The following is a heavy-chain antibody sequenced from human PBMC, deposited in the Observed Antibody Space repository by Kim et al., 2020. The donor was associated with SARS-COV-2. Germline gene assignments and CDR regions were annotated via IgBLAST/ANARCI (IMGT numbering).Heavy chain of an antibody. Sequence: GGSLRLSCAASGFTFSSYAMHWVRQAPGKGLEWVAVISYDGSNKYYADSVKGRFTISRDNSKNTLYLQMNSLRAEDTAVYYCARDPRYDYAMGDAFDIWGQGTMVTVSS. CDR3: ARDPRYDYAMGDAFDI. J-gene: IGHJ3*02. CDR1: GFTFSSYA. D-gene: IGHD3-16*01. V-gene: IGHV3-30*04. CDR2: ISYDGSNK.